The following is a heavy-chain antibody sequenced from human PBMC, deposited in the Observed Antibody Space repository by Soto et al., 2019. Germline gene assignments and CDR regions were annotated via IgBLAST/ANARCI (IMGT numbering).Heavy chain of an antibody. J-gene: IGHJ6*02. CDR1: GGSISSYY. CDR2: IYYSGST. CDR3: ARDNFWSKYSMDV. Sequence: SETLSLTCTVSGGSISSYYWSWIRQPPGKGLEWIGYIYYSGSTNYNPSLKSRVTISVDTSKNQFSLKLGSVTAADTAVYYCARDNFWSKYSMDVWGQGTTVTVSS. D-gene: IGHD3-3*01. V-gene: IGHV4-59*01.